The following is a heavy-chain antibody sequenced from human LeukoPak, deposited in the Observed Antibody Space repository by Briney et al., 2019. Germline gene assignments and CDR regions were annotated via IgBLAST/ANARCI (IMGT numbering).Heavy chain of an antibody. V-gene: IGHV3-30-3*01. CDR1: GFTFSSYA. Sequence: GGSLRLSCAAAGFTFSSYAMSWVRQAPGKGLEWVAVISYDGSNKYYADSVKGRFTISRDNSKNTLYLQMNSLRAEDTAVYYCARDSQDYVWGSHLRDWGQGTLVTVSS. J-gene: IGHJ4*02. CDR2: ISYDGSNK. D-gene: IGHD3-16*01. CDR3: ARDSQDYVWGSHLRD.